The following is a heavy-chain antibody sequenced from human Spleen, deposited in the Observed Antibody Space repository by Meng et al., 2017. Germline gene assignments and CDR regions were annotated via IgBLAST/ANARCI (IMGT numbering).Heavy chain of an antibody. CDR1: GGSISSSNYY. CDR3: ARLNWRPYWYFDL. D-gene: IGHD3-3*01. J-gene: IGHJ2*01. CDR2: INHSGST. Sequence: SETLSLTCTVSGGSISSSNYYWSWIRQSPGKGLEWIGEINHSGSTNYNPSLKSRVTVSLDTSKNQFSLKLSSVTAADTALYYCARLNWRPYWYFDLWGRGTLVTVSS. V-gene: IGHV4-39*07.